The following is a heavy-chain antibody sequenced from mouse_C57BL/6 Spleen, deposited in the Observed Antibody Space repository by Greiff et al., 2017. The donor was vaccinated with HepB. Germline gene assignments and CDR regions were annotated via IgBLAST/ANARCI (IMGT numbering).Heavy chain of an antibody. J-gene: IGHJ4*01. CDR2: IYPGSGST. D-gene: IGHD1-1*01. Sequence: QVQLQQPGAELVKPGASMKMSCKASGYTFTSYWITWVKQRPGQGLEWIGDIYPGSGSTNYNEKFKSKATMTVDTSYSTAYMQLSSLTSEDSAVYYCARHYGSSYEVFYAMDYWGQGTSVTVSS. CDR3: ARHYGSSYEVFYAMDY. V-gene: IGHV1-55*01. CDR1: GYTFTSYW.